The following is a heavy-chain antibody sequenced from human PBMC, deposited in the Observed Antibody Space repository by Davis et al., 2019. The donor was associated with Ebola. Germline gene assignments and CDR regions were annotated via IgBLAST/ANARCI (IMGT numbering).Heavy chain of an antibody. D-gene: IGHD3-22*01. V-gene: IGHV1-18*01. J-gene: IGHJ3*02. CDR1: GYTFTSYG. Sequence: ASVKVSCKASGYTFTSYGISWVRQAPGHGLEWMGWISAYNGNTNYAQKLQGRVTMTTDTSTSTAYMELRSLRSDDTAVYYCARTITMIVVVSAFDIWGQGTMVTVSS. CDR2: ISAYNGNT. CDR3: ARTITMIVVVSAFDI.